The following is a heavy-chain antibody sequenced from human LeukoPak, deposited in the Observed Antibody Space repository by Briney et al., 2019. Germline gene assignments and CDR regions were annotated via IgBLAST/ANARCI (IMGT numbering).Heavy chain of an antibody. J-gene: IGHJ6*03. CDR2: ISSSSSTI. Sequence: GGSLRLPCAASGFTFSSYSMNWVRQAPGKGLEWVSYISSSSSTIYYADSVKGRFTISRDNAKNSLYLQMNSLRAEDTAVYYCALYCSGGSCYNYYYYYYYMDVWGKGTTVTVSS. CDR3: ALYCSGGSCYNYYYYYYYMDV. V-gene: IGHV3-48*01. D-gene: IGHD2-15*01. CDR1: GFTFSSYS.